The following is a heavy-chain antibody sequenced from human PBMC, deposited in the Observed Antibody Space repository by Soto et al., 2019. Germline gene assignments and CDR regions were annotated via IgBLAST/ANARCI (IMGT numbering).Heavy chain of an antibody. CDR2: IPYDGSNK. CDR1: GFTFSSYA. Sequence: PGGSLRLSCAASGFTFSSYAMHWVRQAPGKGLEWVAVIPYDGSNKYYADSVKGRFTISRDNSKNTLYLQMNSLRAEDTAVYYCARDRMTTVTRYSYYGMDVWGQGTTVTVSS. V-gene: IGHV3-30-3*01. D-gene: IGHD4-17*01. CDR3: ARDRMTTVTRYSYYGMDV. J-gene: IGHJ6*02.